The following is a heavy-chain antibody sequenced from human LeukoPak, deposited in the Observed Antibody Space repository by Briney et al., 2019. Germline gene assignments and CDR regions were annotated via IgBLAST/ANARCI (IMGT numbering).Heavy chain of an antibody. CDR3: ASLGTDSSSWYVDY. CDR1: GFTFSSYW. J-gene: IGHJ4*02. CDR2: INSDGSST. V-gene: IGHV3-74*01. D-gene: IGHD6-13*01. Sequence: GGSLRLSCAASGFTFSSYWMHWVRQAPGKGLVWVSRINSDGSSTSYADSVKGRFTISRDNAKNTLYLQMNSLRAEDTAVYYCASLGTDSSSWYVDYWGQGTLVTVSS.